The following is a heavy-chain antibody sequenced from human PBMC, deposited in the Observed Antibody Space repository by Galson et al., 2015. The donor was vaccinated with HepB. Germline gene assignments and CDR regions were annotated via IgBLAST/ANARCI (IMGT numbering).Heavy chain of an antibody. CDR2: INEDGSEK. D-gene: IGHD3-22*01. V-gene: IGHV3-7*03. J-gene: IGHJ3*02. CDR1: GFTFRRYW. CDR3: ANYHDSSGYYALDT. Sequence: SLRLSCAASGFTFRRYWMSWVRQAPGKGLEWVTNINEDGSEKNYVDYVKGRFTSSRDNAKNSLYLQMNSLRAEDTAIYYCANYHDSSGYYALDTWGRGTLVTVSS.